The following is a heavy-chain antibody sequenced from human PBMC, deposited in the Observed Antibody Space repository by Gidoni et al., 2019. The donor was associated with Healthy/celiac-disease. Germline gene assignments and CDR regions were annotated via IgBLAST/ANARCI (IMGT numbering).Heavy chain of an antibody. CDR1: GGSFRGYY. D-gene: IGHD2-15*01. V-gene: IGHV4-34*01. CDR2: INHSGST. CDR3: ARGYIVVVVAAERSCWFDP. J-gene: IGHJ5*02. Sequence: QVQLQQWGAGLLKPSETLSLTCAVYGGSFRGYYWSWIRQPPGKGLEWIGEINHSGSTNYNPSLKSRVTISVDTSKNQFSLKLSSVTAADTAVYYCARGYIVVVVAAERSCWFDPWGQGTLVTVSS.